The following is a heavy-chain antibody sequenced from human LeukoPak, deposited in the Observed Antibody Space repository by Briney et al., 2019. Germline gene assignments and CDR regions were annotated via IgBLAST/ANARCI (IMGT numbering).Heavy chain of an antibody. CDR2: ISSSSSYI. D-gene: IGHD6-19*01. CDR1: GFTFSSYS. CDR3: ARESTSGGFDY. J-gene: IGHJ4*02. Sequence: GGSLRLSCAASGFTFSSYSMNWVRQVLGKGLEWVSSISSSSSYIYYADSVKGRFTISRDNAKNSLYLQMNSLRAEDTAVYYCARESTSGGFDYWGQGTLVTVSS. V-gene: IGHV3-21*01.